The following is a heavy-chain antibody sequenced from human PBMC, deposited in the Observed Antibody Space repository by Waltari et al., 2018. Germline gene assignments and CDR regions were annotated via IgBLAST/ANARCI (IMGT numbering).Heavy chain of an antibody. CDR1: GGSFSGYY. J-gene: IGHJ5*02. CDR2: INHSGST. V-gene: IGHV4-34*01. D-gene: IGHD6-13*01. CDR3: ARRRLGNSSSWYRA. Sequence: QVQLQQWGAGLLKPSETLSLTCAVYGGSFSGYYWSWIRQPPGKGLEWIGEINHSGSTNYNPSLKSRVTISVDTSKNQFSLKLSSVTAADTAVYYCARRRLGNSSSWYRAWGQGTLVTVSS.